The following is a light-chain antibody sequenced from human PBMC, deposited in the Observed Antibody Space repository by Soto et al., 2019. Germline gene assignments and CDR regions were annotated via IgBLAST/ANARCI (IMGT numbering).Light chain of an antibody. CDR2: GAS. CDR3: QQYGSSPPWT. J-gene: IGKJ1*01. V-gene: IGKV3-20*01. Sequence: EIVLTQSPGTLSLSPGERATLSCRASQSVSSSYLAWYQQKPGQAPRLLIYGASSRATGIPDRFSGSGSGTDFTLTSSRLEHEDFAVYYCQQYGSSPPWTFGQGTKVEI. CDR1: QSVSSSY.